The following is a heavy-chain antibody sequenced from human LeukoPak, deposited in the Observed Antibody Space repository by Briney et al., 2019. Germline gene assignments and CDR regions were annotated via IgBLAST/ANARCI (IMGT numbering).Heavy chain of an antibody. V-gene: IGHV4-34*01. CDR1: GGSFSGYY. CDR3: AIPRTVVVTAIPSFDY. CDR2: INHSGST. Sequence: SETLSLTCAVHGGSFSGYYWSWIRQPPGKGLEWIGEINHSGSTNYNPSLKSRVTISVDTSKNQFSLKLGSVTAADTAVYYCAIPRTVVVTAIPSFDYWGQGTLVTVSS. J-gene: IGHJ4*02. D-gene: IGHD2-21*02.